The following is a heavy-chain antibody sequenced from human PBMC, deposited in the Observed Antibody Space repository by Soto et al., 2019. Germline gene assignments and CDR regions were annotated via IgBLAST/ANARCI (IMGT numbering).Heavy chain of an antibody. CDR3: VVVVAATRQYYYYGMDV. Sequence: SVKVSCKASGGTFSSYAISWVRQAPGQGLEWMGGIIPIFGTANYAQKFQGRVTITADESTSTAYMELSSLRSEDTAVYYCVVVVAATRQYYYYGMDVWGQGTTVTVSS. J-gene: IGHJ6*02. V-gene: IGHV1-69*13. D-gene: IGHD2-15*01. CDR1: GGTFSSYA. CDR2: IIPIFGTA.